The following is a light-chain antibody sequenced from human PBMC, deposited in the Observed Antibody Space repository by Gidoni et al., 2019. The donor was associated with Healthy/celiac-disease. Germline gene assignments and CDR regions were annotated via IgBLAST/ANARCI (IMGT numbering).Light chain of an antibody. CDR1: QSVSSSY. Sequence: EIVLTQSPGTLSLSPGERATLPCRASQSVSSSYLAWYQQKPGQAPRLLIYGSSSRATGIPDRCSGSGSGTDFTLTISRLEPEDFAVYYCQQYGSSPRGTFGQGTKLEIK. CDR2: GSS. CDR3: QQYGSSPRGT. J-gene: IGKJ2*01. V-gene: IGKV3-20*01.